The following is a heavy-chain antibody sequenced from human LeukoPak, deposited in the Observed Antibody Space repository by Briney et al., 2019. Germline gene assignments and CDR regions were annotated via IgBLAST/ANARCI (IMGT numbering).Heavy chain of an antibody. V-gene: IGHV3-23*01. Sequence: PGGSLRLSCAASGFTFSSYAMSWVRQAPGKGLEWVSAISGSGGSTYYADSVKGRFTVSRDNSKNTVYLQMNNLRPEDTGVYYCARKHSGCDFWGQGSLVTVS. CDR1: GFTFSSYA. CDR3: ARKHSGCDF. J-gene: IGHJ4*02. CDR2: ISGSGGST. D-gene: IGHD6-19*01.